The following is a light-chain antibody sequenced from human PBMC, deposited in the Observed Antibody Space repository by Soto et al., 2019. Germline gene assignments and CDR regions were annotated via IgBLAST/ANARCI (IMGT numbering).Light chain of an antibody. J-gene: IGLJ2*01. CDR3: GTWDGTPPQSVVV. CDR2: ENN. V-gene: IGLV1-51*02. CDR1: SSNIGNNY. Sequence: QSVLTQPPSVSAAPGQKVTISCSGSSSNIGNNYVSWYQHLPVTAPTLLIYENNQRPSGIPDRFSVSKSGTAATLGITGLQTGDEADYYCGTWDGTPPQSVVVFGGGTKLTVL.